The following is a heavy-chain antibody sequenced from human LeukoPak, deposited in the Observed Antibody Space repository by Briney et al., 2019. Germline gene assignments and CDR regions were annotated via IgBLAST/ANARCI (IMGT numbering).Heavy chain of an antibody. CDR3: MSAHGY. V-gene: IGHV3-7*01. J-gene: IGHJ4*02. CDR1: GYSFSTNM. CDR2: ILPGGKES. Sequence: GGSLRLSCVVSGYSFSTNMMTWVRQAPGKGLEWVATILPGGKESYRVDSVKGRFIISRDNAKNSLFLQMNSLGADDTAVYYCMSAHGYWGQGTLVTVSS.